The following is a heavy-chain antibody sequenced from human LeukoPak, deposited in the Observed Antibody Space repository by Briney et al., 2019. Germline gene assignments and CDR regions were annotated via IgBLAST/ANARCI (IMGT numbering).Heavy chain of an antibody. CDR3: AREGLQYPYYYYYMDV. J-gene: IGHJ6*03. CDR1: GYSISSGYY. D-gene: IGHD4-11*01. CDR2: IYHSGST. V-gene: IGHV4-38-2*02. Sequence: PSETLSLTCTVSGYSISSGYYWGWIRQPPGKGLEWIGSIYHSGSTYYNPSLKSRVTISVDTSMNQFSLKLSSVTAADTAVYYCAREGLQYPYYYYYMDVWGKGTTVTVSS.